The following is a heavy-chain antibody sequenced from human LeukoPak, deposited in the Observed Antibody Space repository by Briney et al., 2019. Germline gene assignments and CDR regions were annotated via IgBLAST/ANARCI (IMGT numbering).Heavy chain of an antibody. J-gene: IGHJ4*02. CDR3: AKSRDDGTGYYYDY. V-gene: IGHV3-9*01. CDR1: GFSFDDYA. CDR2: ISRNSYNI. Sequence: GGSLRLSCEASGFSFDDYAMHWVRQAPGKGLEWVAGISRNSYNIAYGDSVKGRFTISRDNAKKSLSLQMNSLGTEDTAFYYCAKSRDDGTGYYYDYWGQGVLVTVAS. D-gene: IGHD3-9*01.